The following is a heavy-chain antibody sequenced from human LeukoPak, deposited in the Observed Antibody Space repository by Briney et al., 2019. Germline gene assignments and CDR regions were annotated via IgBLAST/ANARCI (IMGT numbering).Heavy chain of an antibody. D-gene: IGHD5/OR15-5a*01. CDR1: GGSISSSSYY. Sequence: PSETLSLTCTVSGGSISSSSYYWGWIRQPPGKGLEWIGSIYYSGSTYYNPSLKSRVPISVDTSKNQFSLKLSSVTAADTAVYYCASRVYDGGMWAFDIWGQGTMVTVSS. J-gene: IGHJ3*02. CDR3: ASRVYDGGMWAFDI. CDR2: IYYSGST. V-gene: IGHV4-39*01.